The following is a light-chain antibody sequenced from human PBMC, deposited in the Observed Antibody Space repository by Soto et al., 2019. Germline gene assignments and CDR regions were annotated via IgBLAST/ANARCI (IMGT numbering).Light chain of an antibody. CDR1: NSDVGTYNL. CDR2: EVT. V-gene: IGLV2-23*02. Sequence: QSALTQPASVSGSPGQSVTISCTGTNSDVGTYNLVSWYQQHPGKAPKLIIFEVTKRPSGVSNRFSGSKSGNTASLTISGLQTEYEADYFCCSHSSGSTFELFGGGTKVTVL. CDR3: CSHSSGSTFEL. J-gene: IGLJ3*02.